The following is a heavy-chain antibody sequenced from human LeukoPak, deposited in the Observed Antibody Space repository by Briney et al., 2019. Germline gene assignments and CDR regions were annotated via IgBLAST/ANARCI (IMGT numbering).Heavy chain of an antibody. J-gene: IGHJ6*04. V-gene: IGHV1-69*06. Sequence: SVKVSCKASGGTFSSYAISWVRQAPGQGLEWMGGSIPIFGTANYAQKFQGRVTITADKSTSTAYMELSSLRSEDTAVYYCARDRIAVAGPVYYYYYGMDVWGKGTTVTVSS. CDR2: SIPIFGTA. D-gene: IGHD6-19*01. CDR1: GGTFSSYA. CDR3: ARDRIAVAGPVYYYYYGMDV.